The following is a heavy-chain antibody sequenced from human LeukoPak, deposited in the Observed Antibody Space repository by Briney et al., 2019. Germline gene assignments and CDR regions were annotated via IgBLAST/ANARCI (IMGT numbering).Heavy chain of an antibody. CDR2: ICPSGSTI. CDR1: GFAFSSYE. J-gene: IGHJ4*02. D-gene: IGHD3-22*01. CDR3: ARERYCSDRRGELDY. V-gene: IGHV3-48*03. Sequence: GGSLRLSCAASGFAFSSYEMNWVRQAPGKGLEWVSYICPSGSTIYYADSVKGRFTISRDNAKNSLYLQLNSLTAVDTAVYYCARERYCSDRRGELDYWGQGTLVTVSS.